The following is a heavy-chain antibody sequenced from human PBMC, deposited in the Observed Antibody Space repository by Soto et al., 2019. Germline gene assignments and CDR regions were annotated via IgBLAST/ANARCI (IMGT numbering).Heavy chain of an antibody. CDR3: XXXXXXXXXXFDY. CDR1: GDTFNFYS. Sequence: QVQLVQSGAEVKRPGSSVKVSCKASGDTFNFYSINWVRQAPGLGLEWMGRVNPIVSMSNYAQKFQGRVXXXXXXXXXXXXXXXXXXXXXXXXXXXXXXXXXXXXXXFDYWGQGALVTVSS. J-gene: IGHJ4*02. V-gene: IGHV1-69*02. CDR2: VNPIVSMS.